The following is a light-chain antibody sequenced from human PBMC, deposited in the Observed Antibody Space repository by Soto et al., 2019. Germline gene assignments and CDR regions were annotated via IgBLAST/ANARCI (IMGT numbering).Light chain of an antibody. CDR1: SSNIGAGYD. J-gene: IGLJ1*01. V-gene: IGLV1-40*01. Sequence: QSALTQPPSVSGGPGQRVTICCTGSSSNIGAGYDVHWYQQLPGTAPKLLIYGNSNRPSGVPDRFSGSKSGTSASLAITGLQAEDEADYYCQSYDSSLTVFGTGTKVTVL. CDR3: QSYDSSLTV. CDR2: GNS.